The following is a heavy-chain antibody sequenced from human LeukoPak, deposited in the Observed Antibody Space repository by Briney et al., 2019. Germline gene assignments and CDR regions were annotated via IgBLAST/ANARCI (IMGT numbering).Heavy chain of an antibody. CDR1: GFTVSTNY. CDR2: IYSGGNT. CDR3: AKMRYYDSGGFPNFDY. J-gene: IGHJ4*02. Sequence: GGSLRLSCAASGFTVSTNYMTWVRQAPGKGLEWVSVIYSGGNTYYADSVEGRFAISRHNSESTLYLQMNSLRPEDTAVYYCAKMRYYDSGGFPNFDYWGQGTLVTVSS. V-gene: IGHV3-53*04. D-gene: IGHD3-22*01.